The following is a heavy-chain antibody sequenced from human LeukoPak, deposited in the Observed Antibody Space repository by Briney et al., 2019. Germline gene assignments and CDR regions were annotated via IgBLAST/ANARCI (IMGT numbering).Heavy chain of an antibody. CDR1: GGSISSSSYY. D-gene: IGHD6-13*01. J-gene: IGHJ6*03. CDR3: ARGRSSSWGGAFRGYYYYMDV. Sequence: KPSETLSLTCTVSGGSISSSSYYWGWIRQPPGKGLEWIGSIYYSGSTYYNPSLKSRVTISVDTSKNQFSLKLSSVTAADTAVYYCARGRSSSWGGAFRGYYYYMDVWGKGTTVTVSS. CDR2: IYYSGST. V-gene: IGHV4-39*07.